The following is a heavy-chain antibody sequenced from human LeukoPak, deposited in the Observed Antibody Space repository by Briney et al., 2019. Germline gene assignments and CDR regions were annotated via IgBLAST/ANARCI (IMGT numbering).Heavy chain of an antibody. CDR1: GYTFTSYY. D-gene: IGHD3-22*01. Sequence: ASVKVSCKASGYTFTSYYMHWVRQAPGQGLEWMGIINPSGGSTSYAQKFQGRVTMTRDTSTSTVYMELSSLRSEDTAAYYCAMPNYYDSSGYGGLDYWGQGTLVTVSS. J-gene: IGHJ4*02. V-gene: IGHV1-46*01. CDR3: AMPNYYDSSGYGGLDY. CDR2: INPSGGST.